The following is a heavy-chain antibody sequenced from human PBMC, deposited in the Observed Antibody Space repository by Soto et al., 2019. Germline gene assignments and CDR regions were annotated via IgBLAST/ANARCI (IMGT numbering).Heavy chain of an antibody. D-gene: IGHD1-1*01. V-gene: IGHV3-23*01. CDR1: GLPFITHT. J-gene: IGHJ4*02. CDR2: LTADSDDT. Sequence: GGSLRLSCVASGLPFITHTMNWVRQAPGKGLEWVSRLTADSDDTSYADSIKGRFTISRDNSKNTLYLQMNSLRAEDTAIYYCAKGLDRASLDFWGQGALVTVSS. CDR3: AKGLDRASLDF.